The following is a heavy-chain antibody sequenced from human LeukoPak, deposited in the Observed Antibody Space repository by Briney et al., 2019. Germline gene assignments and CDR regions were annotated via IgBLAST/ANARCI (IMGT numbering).Heavy chain of an antibody. CDR2: INHSGST. CDR3: ARLGSYGSRDY. D-gene: IGHD1-26*01. J-gene: IGHJ4*02. Sequence: SETLSLTCAVYGGSFSGYYWSWIRQPPGKGLEWIGEINHSGSTNYNPSLKSRVTISVDTSKNQFSLKPSSVTAADTAVYYCARLGSYGSRDYWGQGTLVTVSS. V-gene: IGHV4-34*01. CDR1: GGSFSGYY.